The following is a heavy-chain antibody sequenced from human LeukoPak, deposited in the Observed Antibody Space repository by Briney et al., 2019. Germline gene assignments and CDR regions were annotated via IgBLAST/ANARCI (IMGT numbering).Heavy chain of an antibody. CDR2: ISGSGGST. CDR1: GLTYRNYY. V-gene: IGHV3-23*01. J-gene: IGHJ5*02. Sequence: PGGSLRLSCAASGLTYRNYYFSWVRQAPGKGLEWVSAISGSGGSTYYADSVKGRFTISRDNSKNTLYLQMNSLRAEDTAVYYCAKRAIFGWFDPWGQGTLVTVSS. CDR3: AKRAIFGWFDP. D-gene: IGHD3-10*02.